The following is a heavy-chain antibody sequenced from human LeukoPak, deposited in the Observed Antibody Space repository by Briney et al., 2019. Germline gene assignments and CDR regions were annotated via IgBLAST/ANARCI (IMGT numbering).Heavy chain of an antibody. V-gene: IGHV3-23*01. Sequence: AGGSLRLSCAASGFTFSSYAMSWVRQAPGKGLEWVSAISGSGGSTYYADSVKGRFTISRDNSKNTLYLQMNSLRAEDTAVYYCAKDTPQYYDILTGYYKDFDYWDQGTLVTVSS. J-gene: IGHJ4*02. D-gene: IGHD3-9*01. CDR3: AKDTPQYYDILTGYYKDFDY. CDR1: GFTFSSYA. CDR2: ISGSGGST.